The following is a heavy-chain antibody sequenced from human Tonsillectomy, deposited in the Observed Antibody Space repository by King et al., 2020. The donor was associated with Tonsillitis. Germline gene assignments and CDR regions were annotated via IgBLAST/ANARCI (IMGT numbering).Heavy chain of an antibody. Sequence: VQLVESGAEVKEPGASVRVSCQASGYTFTDYYIHWVRQAPGQGLEWMGWIKSDTGGTQFGQKFQGRVTLTRDTSISTAFMELTSLRSDDTAVYYCPRDSCNNTSCYPFDYWGQGTLLTVSS. CDR1: GYTFTDYY. D-gene: IGHD2-2*01. CDR3: PRDSCNNTSCYPFDY. V-gene: IGHV1-2*02. CDR2: IKSDTGGT. J-gene: IGHJ4*02.